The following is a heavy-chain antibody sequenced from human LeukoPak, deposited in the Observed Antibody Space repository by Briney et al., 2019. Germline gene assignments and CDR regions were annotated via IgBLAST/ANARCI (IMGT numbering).Heavy chain of an antibody. CDR1: GGSVSSYY. CDR3: ARVPQGGPYMDV. Sequence: PSETLSLTCTVSGGSVSSYYWSWIRQPPGKGLEWIGYIYYSGSTYYNPSLKSRVTISVDTSKNQFSLKLSSVTAADTAVYYCARVPQGGPYMDVWGQGTTVTVSS. CDR2: IYYSGST. D-gene: IGHD2-15*01. J-gene: IGHJ6*02. V-gene: IGHV4-59*02.